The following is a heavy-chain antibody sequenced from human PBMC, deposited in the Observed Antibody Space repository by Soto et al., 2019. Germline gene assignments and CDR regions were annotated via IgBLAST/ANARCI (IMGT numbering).Heavy chain of an antibody. CDR2: IYYSGST. D-gene: IGHD1-26*01. J-gene: IGHJ5*02. CDR3: ANIVGAYGWFDP. CDR1: GGSISSSSYN. V-gene: IGHV4-39*01. Sequence: SETLPLTCTVSGGSISSSSYNWGWIRQPPGKGLEWIGSIYYSGSTYYNPSLKSRVTISVDTSKNQFSLKLSSAAAADTAVYYCANIVGAYGWFDPWGQGTLVTVSS.